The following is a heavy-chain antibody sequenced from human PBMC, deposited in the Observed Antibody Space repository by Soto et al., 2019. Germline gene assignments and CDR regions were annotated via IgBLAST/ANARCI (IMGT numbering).Heavy chain of an antibody. Sequence: VQLVESGGGVVQPGRSLRLSCAASGFTFSDYAMHWVRQAPGKGLEWVAVVSHDGRNTHYADSVKGRFTISRDSSQNTVPLEMTSLRAEDTAVYYCAKGGRKWLVTSDFNYWGQGALVTVSS. J-gene: IGHJ4*02. V-gene: IGHV3-30*18. D-gene: IGHD6-19*01. CDR2: VSHDGRNT. CDR1: GFTFSDYA. CDR3: AKGGRKWLVTSDFNY.